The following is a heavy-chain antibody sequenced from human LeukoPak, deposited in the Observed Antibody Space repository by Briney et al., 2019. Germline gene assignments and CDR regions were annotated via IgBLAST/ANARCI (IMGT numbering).Heavy chain of an antibody. D-gene: IGHD3-22*01. CDR3: ARSHDSSGYYPGDYFDY. CDR1: GGSISSYY. J-gene: IGHJ4*02. V-gene: IGHV4-59*01. CDR2: IYYSGST. Sequence: SETLSLTCTVSGGSISSYYWSWIRQPPGKGLEWIGYIYYSGSTNYNPSLKSRVTISVDTSKNQFSLKLSSVTAADTAVYYCARSHDSSGYYPGDYFDYWGQGTLVTVSS.